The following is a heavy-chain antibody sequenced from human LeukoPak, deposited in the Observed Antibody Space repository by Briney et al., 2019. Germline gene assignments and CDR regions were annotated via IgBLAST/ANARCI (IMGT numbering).Heavy chain of an antibody. CDR1: GFKFSSYA. D-gene: IGHD3-16*01. J-gene: IGHJ4*02. Sequence: XGSLRLSCAASGFKFSSYAMSWVRQAPGKGLEWVSDISDSGSSTHYADSVKGRFTISRDNSKNTLYLQMNSLRAEDTAVYYCAKGVSRLHDYFLDYWGQGTLVTVSS. CDR3: AKGVSRLHDYFLDY. CDR2: ISDSGSST. V-gene: IGHV3-23*01.